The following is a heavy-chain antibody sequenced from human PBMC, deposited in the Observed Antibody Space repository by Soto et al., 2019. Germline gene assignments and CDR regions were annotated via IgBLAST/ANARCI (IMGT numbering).Heavy chain of an antibody. CDR1: GFTFNKYA. CDR3: APTRYDYGDDAVGY. CDR2: ISGSSSTT. D-gene: IGHD4-17*01. V-gene: IGHV3-23*01. J-gene: IGHJ4*01. Sequence: EVQLLEYGGGLVQRGESLRLSCVASGFTFNKYAMTWVRQAPGKGLEWVSSISGSSSTTYYADSVKGRFTISRDNSKNTVYQHMNTLSTEDTAVYYCAPTRYDYGDDAVGYWGQGTLVTVSS.